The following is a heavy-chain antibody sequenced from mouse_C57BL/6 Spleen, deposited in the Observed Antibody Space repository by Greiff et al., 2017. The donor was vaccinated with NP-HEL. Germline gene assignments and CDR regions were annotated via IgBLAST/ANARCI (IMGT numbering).Heavy chain of an antibody. CDR3: AREGDYSNYWYFDV. V-gene: IGHV1-72*01. CDR1: GYTFTSYW. J-gene: IGHJ1*03. Sequence: QVQLQQPGAELVKPGASVKLSCTASGYTFTSYWMHWVQQRPGRGLEWIGWIDPNSGGTKYNEKFKGKATLTVDKPSSTAYMQLSSLTSEDSAVDCCAREGDYSNYWYFDVWGTGTTVTVSS. CDR2: IDPNSGGT. D-gene: IGHD2-5*01.